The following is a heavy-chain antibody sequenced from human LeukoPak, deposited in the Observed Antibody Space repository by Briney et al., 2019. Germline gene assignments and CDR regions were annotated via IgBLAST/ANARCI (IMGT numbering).Heavy chain of an antibody. D-gene: IGHD3-16*02. CDR1: GGSISSGGYS. V-gene: IGHV4-30-2*01. CDR3: ARSDIWGSYRFLDY. CDR2: IYHSGST. Sequence: SETLSLTCAVSGGSISSGGYSWSRIRQPPGKGLEWIGYIYHSGSTYYNPSLKSRVTISVDKSKNQFSLKLSSVTAADTAVYYCARSDIWGSYRFLDYWGQGALVTVSS. J-gene: IGHJ4*02.